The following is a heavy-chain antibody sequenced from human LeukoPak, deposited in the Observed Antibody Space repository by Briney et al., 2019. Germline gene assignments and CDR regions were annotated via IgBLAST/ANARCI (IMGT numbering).Heavy chain of an antibody. CDR3: ASATTSRDAFDI. J-gene: IGHJ3*02. CDR1: GYTFTGYY. Sequence: ASVKVSCKASGYTFTGYYMYWVRQAPGQGLEWMGWINPNSGGTNYAQKFQGRVTMTRDTSINTAYMELTRLKSDDTAVYYCASATTSRDAFDIWGQGTMVTVSS. CDR2: INPNSGGT. D-gene: IGHD4-11*01. V-gene: IGHV1-2*02.